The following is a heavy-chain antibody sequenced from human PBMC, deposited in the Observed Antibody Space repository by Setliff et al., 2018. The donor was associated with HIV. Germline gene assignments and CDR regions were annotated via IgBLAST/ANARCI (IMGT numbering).Heavy chain of an antibody. CDR1: GYSFTSYW. CDR3: ARPNGSSPAFDI. Sequence: GESLKISCKGSGYSFTSYWIGWVRQMPGKGLEWMGIIYPGDSDTRYSPSFQGQVTMSADKSVSTAYLQWSSLRAADTAVYYCARPNGSSPAFDIWGQGTMVTVS. CDR2: IYPGDSDT. D-gene: IGHD6-13*01. J-gene: IGHJ3*02. V-gene: IGHV5-51*01.